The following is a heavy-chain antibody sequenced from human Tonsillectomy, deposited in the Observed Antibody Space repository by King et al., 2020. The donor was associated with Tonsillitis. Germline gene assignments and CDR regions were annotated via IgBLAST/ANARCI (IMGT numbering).Heavy chain of an antibody. CDR2: IYYTGST. D-gene: IGHD6-13*01. CDR1: GGSIRSYY. J-gene: IGHJ4*02. V-gene: IGHV4-59*01. Sequence: QLQESGPGLVKPSETLSLTCSVSGGSIRSYYWSWIRQPPGKGLEWVVYIYYTGSTNYNPSLKSRLTISIDTSQDQISLSLTSVTAADTAVYYCARAEGSSTWYRPLDHWGQGTLVTVSS. CDR3: ARAEGSSTWYRPLDH.